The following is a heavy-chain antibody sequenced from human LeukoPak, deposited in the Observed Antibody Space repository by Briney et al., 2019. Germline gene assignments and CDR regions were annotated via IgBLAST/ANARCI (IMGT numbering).Heavy chain of an antibody. CDR3: ARVGRYSSSSGDY. CDR1: GFTFSDDY. D-gene: IGHD6-6*01. Sequence: GGSLRLSCAASGFTFSDDYMSWIRQAPGKGLEWVSYISSSGSSIYSADSVKGRFTISRDNAKNSLYLQMNSLKAEDTAVYYCARVGRYSSSSGDYWGQGTLVTVSS. J-gene: IGHJ4*02. CDR2: ISSSGSSI. V-gene: IGHV3-11*04.